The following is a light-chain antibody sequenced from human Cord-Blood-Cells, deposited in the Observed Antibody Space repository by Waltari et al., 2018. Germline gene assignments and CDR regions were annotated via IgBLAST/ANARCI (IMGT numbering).Light chain of an antibody. Sequence: QSALSPPASLSGSPGQSITISCTGTSRDVGSYNLVSWYQQHPGKAPKLMIYEGSKRPSGVSNRFSGSKSGNTASLTISGLQAEDEADYYCCSYAGSSTYVFGTGTKVTVL. V-gene: IGLV2-23*01. CDR2: EGS. J-gene: IGLJ1*01. CDR3: CSYAGSSTYV. CDR1: SRDVGSYNL.